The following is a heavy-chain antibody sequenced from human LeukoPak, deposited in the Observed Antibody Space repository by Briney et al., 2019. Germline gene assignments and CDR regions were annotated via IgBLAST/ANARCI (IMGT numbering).Heavy chain of an antibody. D-gene: IGHD3-10*01. V-gene: IGHV4-4*02. CDR3: ANNYGAGGYDY. CDR2: IYHSGST. J-gene: IGHJ4*02. CDR1: GDSISSNNW. Sequence: PSGTLSLTCAVSGDSISSNNWWNWVRQPPGKGLEWIGEIYHSGSTNYNPSLKSRVTISVDKSKNQSSLQLTSVTAADTAVYYCANNYGAGGYDYWGQGTLVTVSS.